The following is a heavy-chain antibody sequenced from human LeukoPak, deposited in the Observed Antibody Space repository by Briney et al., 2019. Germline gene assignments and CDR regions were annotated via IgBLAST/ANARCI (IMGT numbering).Heavy chain of an antibody. CDR3: AKSSGIAVASWFDP. D-gene: IGHD6-19*01. J-gene: IGHJ5*02. CDR2: ISWNSGSI. Sequence: PGGSLRLSCAASGFTFDDYAMHWVRQAPGKGLEWVSGISWNSGSIGYADSVKGRFTISRDNAKNSLYLQMNSLRAEDTALYYCAKSSGIAVASWFDPWGQGTLVTVSS. V-gene: IGHV3-9*01. CDR1: GFTFDDYA.